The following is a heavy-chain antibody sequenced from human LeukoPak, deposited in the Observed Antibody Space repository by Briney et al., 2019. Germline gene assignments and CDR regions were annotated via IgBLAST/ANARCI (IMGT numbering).Heavy chain of an antibody. V-gene: IGHV4-30-4*01. CDR1: GGSISRGDYY. D-gene: IGHD4-11*01. CDR3: AGSPDTLTTFDY. Sequence: SETLSLTCTVSGGSISRGDYYWSWIRQPPGKGLEWIGSIYHSGSTYYNPSLKSRLIISVDTSKNQFSLKLSSVTAADTAVYYCAGSPDTLTTFDYWGQGTLVTVSS. CDR2: IYHSGST. J-gene: IGHJ4*02.